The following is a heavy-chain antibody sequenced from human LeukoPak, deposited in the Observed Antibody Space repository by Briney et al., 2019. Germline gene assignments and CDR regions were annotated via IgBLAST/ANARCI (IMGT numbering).Heavy chain of an antibody. Sequence: SETLSLTCAVYDGSFSGYYWSWIRQPPGKGLEWIGEINHSGSTNYNPSLKSRVTISLDTPKSQFSLKVRYVTAADTAVYFCARGPYSYDSSGAFDIWGQGTMVTVSS. D-gene: IGHD3-22*01. V-gene: IGHV4-34*01. CDR3: ARGPYSYDSSGAFDI. CDR1: DGSFSGYY. J-gene: IGHJ3*02. CDR2: INHSGST.